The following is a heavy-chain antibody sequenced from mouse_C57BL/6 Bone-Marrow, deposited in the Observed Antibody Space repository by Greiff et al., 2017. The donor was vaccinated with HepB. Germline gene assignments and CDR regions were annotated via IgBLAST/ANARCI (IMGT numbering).Heavy chain of an antibody. V-gene: IGHV1-52*01. CDR1: GYTFTSYW. CDR2: IDPSDSET. Sequence: QVHVKQSGAELVRPGSSVKLSCKASGYTFTSYWMHWVKQRPIQGLEWIGNIDPSDSETHYNQKFKDKATLTVDKSSSTAYMQLSSLTSEDSAVYYCARMLLQYYFDYWGQGTTLTVSS. CDR3: ARMLLQYYFDY. D-gene: IGHD2-12*01. J-gene: IGHJ2*01.